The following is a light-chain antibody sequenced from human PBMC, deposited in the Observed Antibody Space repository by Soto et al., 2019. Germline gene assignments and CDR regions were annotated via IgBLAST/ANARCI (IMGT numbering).Light chain of an antibody. Sequence: EIGLTQSPGTLSLSPGERATLSCRASQSVSNNYLAWYQQKPGQAPRLLIYGASNRATGIPDRFSGSGSGTDFTLTISRLEPEDFAVYYCQQYGSSGTFGQGTKVDSK. CDR1: QSVSNNY. V-gene: IGKV3-20*01. CDR2: GAS. CDR3: QQYGSSGT. J-gene: IGKJ1*01.